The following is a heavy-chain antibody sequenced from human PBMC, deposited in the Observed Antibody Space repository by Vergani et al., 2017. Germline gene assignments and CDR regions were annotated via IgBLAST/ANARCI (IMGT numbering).Heavy chain of an antibody. CDR3: ARISSFGVVITYYYYYMDG. Sequence: QVTLKESGPVLVKPTETLTLTCTVSGFSLSNARMGVSRIRQPPGKALEWLAHIFSNDEKSYSTSLKSRLTISKDTSKSQVVLTMTNMDPVDTATYYCARISSFGVVITYYYYYMDGWGKGTTVTVSS. D-gene: IGHD3-3*01. CDR1: GFSLSNARMG. J-gene: IGHJ6*03. CDR2: IFSNDEK. V-gene: IGHV2-26*01.